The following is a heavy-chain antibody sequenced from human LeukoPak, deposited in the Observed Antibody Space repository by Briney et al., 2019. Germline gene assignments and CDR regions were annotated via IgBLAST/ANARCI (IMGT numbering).Heavy chain of an antibody. CDR3: ARRSNMLRGARGYFDS. Sequence: PSETLSLTCVVSGGSFTSNSHYWGWIRQPPGKGLEWIGSMFYSGSTYYNPSLHSRVSISVDSSKNHFSLKLSSLTAADTAVYYCARRSNMLRGARGYFDSWGQGILVTVSS. V-gene: IGHV4-39*02. CDR2: MFYSGST. D-gene: IGHD3-10*01. CDR1: GGSFTSNSHY. J-gene: IGHJ4*02.